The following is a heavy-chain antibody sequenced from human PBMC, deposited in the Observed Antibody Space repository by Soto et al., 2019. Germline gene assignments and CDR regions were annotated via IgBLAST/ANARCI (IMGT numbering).Heavy chain of an antibody. CDR3: ARDSLALFDS. CDR2: IYSSGST. D-gene: IGHD5-12*01. J-gene: IGHJ4*02. Sequence: SETLSITCTVSDGSVNSGSYYWTWIRQPPGKGLEWIGYIYSSGSTLYNPSLKSRVIISVDTSMNQFSLKLSSVTAADTAVYYCARDSLALFDSWGQGTLVTVSS. CDR1: DGSVNSGSYY. V-gene: IGHV4-61*01.